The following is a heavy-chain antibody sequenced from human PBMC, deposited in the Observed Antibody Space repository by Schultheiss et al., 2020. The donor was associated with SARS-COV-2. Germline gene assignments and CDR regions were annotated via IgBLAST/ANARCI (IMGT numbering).Heavy chain of an antibody. CDR3: ARAGSYGPNWYFDL. CDR1: GFTFSDHY. J-gene: IGHJ2*01. CDR2: TRNKANSYTT. V-gene: IGHV3-72*01. D-gene: IGHD3-16*01. Sequence: GGSLRLSCAASGFTFSDHYMDWVRQAPGKGLELVGRTRNKANSYTTEYAASVKGRFTISRDDSKNSLYLQMNSLKTEDTAVYYCARAGSYGPNWYFDLWGRGTLVTVSS.